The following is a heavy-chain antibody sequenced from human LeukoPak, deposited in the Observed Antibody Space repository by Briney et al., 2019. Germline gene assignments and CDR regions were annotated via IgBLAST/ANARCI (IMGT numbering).Heavy chain of an antibody. CDR2: INHSGST. J-gene: IGHJ3*02. CDR1: GGSFSGYY. CDR3: ARGPNYDFWSGYDDAFDI. V-gene: IGHV4-34*01. Sequence: SETLSLTCAVYGGSFSGYYWSWIRQPPGKGLEWIGEINHSGSTNYNPSLKSRVTISVDTSKNQFSLKLSSVTAADTAVYYCARGPNYDFWSGYDDAFDIWGQGTMVTVSP. D-gene: IGHD3-3*01.